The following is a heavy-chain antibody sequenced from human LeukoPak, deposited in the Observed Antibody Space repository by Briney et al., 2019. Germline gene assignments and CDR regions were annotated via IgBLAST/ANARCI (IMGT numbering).Heavy chain of an antibody. CDR1: GFTFSSYG. V-gene: IGHV3-33*01. Sequence: GGSLRLSCAASGFTFSSYGMHWVRQAPGKGLEWVAVIWYDGSNKYYADSVKGRFTISRDNSKNTLHLQMNSLRAEDTAVYYCARVPQLVRTFYYYYMDVWGKGTTVTVSS. CDR2: IWYDGSNK. D-gene: IGHD6-13*01. CDR3: ARVPQLVRTFYYYYMDV. J-gene: IGHJ6*03.